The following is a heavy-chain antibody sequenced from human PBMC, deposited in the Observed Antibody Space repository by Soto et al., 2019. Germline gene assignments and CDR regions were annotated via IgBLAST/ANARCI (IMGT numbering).Heavy chain of an antibody. CDR1: GFTVRANY. Sequence: EVQLVESGGGLILPGGSLRLSSAVSGFTVRANYMSWVRQAPGKGLEWVSVIYSGGTTYYADSVKGRFIISRDISKNTLYLQMNILRAEDTAVYYCRGYGYWGQGTLVTVSS. V-gene: IGHV3-53*01. CDR2: IYSGGTT. CDR3: RGYGY. J-gene: IGHJ4*02. D-gene: IGHD5-12*01.